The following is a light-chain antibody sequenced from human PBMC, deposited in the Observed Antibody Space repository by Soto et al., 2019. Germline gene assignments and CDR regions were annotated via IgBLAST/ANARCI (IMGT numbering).Light chain of an antibody. CDR3: QQSSSTPLT. CDR2: GAS. CDR1: ETISHY. V-gene: IGKV1-39*01. J-gene: IGKJ4*01. Sequence: IHITQSPSSLSASVGDRVTITCRASETISHYLNWYQQKPGKAPKLLIYGASKLQSGVPSRFSGSGSGTDFTLTITSLQTEDFATYYCQQSSSTPLTVGGGTKVDIK.